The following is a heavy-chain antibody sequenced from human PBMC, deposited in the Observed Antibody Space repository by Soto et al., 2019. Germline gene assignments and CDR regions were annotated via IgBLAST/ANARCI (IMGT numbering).Heavy chain of an antibody. J-gene: IGHJ6*02. Sequence: GGSLRLSCAASGFTFSSYAMSWVRQAPGKGLEWVSAISGTGGSTYYADSVKGRFTISRDNSKNTMYLQVNSLRAEDTAVYYCAKANRSGYYYDMDVWGQGTTVTVSS. CDR3: AKANRSGYYYDMDV. CDR2: ISGTGGST. CDR1: GFTFSSYA. D-gene: IGHD3-22*01. V-gene: IGHV3-23*01.